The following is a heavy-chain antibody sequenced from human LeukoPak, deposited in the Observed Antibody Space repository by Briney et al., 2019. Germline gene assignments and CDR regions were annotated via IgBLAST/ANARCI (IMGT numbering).Heavy chain of an antibody. CDR1: GFTFDDYG. J-gene: IGHJ4*02. CDR2: INWNGGST. V-gene: IGHV3-20*04. CDR3: TRGTYYYDSSGYYYFDY. D-gene: IGHD3-22*01. Sequence: GGSLRLSCAASGFTFDDYGMSWVRQAPGKGLEWVSGINWNGGSTGYADSVKGRFTISRDNAKNSLYLQMNSLRAEDTALYYCTRGTYYYDSSGYYYFDYWGQGTLVTVSS.